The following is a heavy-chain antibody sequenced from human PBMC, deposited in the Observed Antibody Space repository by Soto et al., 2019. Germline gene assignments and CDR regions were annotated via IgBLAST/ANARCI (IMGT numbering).Heavy chain of an antibody. V-gene: IGHV1-69*06. CDR1: GRIFSSFP. J-gene: IGHJ1*01. Sequence: QVQVLQSGAEVKKPGSSVNISCKASGRIFSSFPTSWVRQVPGQGLEWMGGVISASGSVTYAPKFQGRVTMTAVNSAGIGYMELTSLTSEDTAIYYCARVGSRDAYNYVLDQWGPGTMVTVSS. CDR3: ARVGSRDAYNYVLDQ. D-gene: IGHD5-18*01. CDR2: VISASGSV.